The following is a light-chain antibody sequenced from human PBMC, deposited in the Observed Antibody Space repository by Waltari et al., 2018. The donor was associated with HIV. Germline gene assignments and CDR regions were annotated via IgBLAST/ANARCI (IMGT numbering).Light chain of an antibody. J-gene: IGLJ3*02. CDR1: SSDVGGYNF. V-gene: IGLV2-14*03. CDR2: DVT. CDR3: ESYTSTSVWV. Sequence: QSALTQPASVSGSPGQSITIPCTRSSSDVGGYNFVSWYQQHPGKAPRVLIYDVTTRPSGVSDRFSGSRSGDTASLTISGLQPEDEADYYCESYTSTSVWVFGGGTRLTVL.